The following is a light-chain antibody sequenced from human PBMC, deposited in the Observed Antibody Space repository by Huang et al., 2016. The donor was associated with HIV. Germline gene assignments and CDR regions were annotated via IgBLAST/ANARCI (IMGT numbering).Light chain of an antibody. J-gene: IGKJ4*01. V-gene: IGKV3-20*01. Sequence: EIVLTQSPGTLSLSPGERATLSCRASQGVSSSYLAWYQQKPGQAPRLLVYAASSRATGVPDRFNGSGSGTDFTLAISRLEPEDFALYYCQQYDTSPPTLTFGGGTKVEMK. CDR2: AAS. CDR3: QQYDTSPPTLT. CDR1: QGVSSSY.